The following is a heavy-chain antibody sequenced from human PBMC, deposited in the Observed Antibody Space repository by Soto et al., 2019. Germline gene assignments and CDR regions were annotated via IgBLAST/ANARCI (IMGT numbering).Heavy chain of an antibody. V-gene: IGHV3-30*18. CDR2: ISYDGSNK. Sequence: GGSLRLSCAASGFTFSSYGMHWVRQAPGKGLEWVAVISYDGSNKYYADSVKGRFTISRDNSKNTLYLQMNSLRAEDTAVYYCAKDRKAPGSNGYYYYYMDVWGKGTTVTVSS. CDR1: GFTFSSYG. D-gene: IGHD3-10*01. J-gene: IGHJ6*03. CDR3: AKDRKAPGSNGYYYYYMDV.